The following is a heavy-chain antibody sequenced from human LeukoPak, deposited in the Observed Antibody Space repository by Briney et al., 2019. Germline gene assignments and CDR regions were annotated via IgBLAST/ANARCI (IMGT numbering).Heavy chain of an antibody. CDR1: GFTVSNNY. V-gene: IGHV3-66*04. D-gene: IGHD4-17*01. J-gene: IGHJ4*02. CDR3: ARQSGTMVTTRFDY. CDR2: IYSGGST. Sequence: GGSLRLSCAASGFTVSNNYMNWVRQAPGKGLEWVSVIYSGGSTSYADSVKGRFTISRDNAKNSLYLQMNSLRAEDTAIYYCARQSGTMVTTRFDYWGQGTLVTVSS.